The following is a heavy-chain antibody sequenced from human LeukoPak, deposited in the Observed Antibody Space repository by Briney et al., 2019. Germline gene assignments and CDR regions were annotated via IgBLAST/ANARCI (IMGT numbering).Heavy chain of an antibody. V-gene: IGHV3-53*01. CDR2: IYSGDRT. D-gene: IGHD6-13*01. Sequence: SGGSLRLSCEVSGISVRGSYMSWVRQAPGKGLEWVSVIYSGDRTYYAESVKGRFTISRGTSKNILYLQMNNLRADDTARYYCTRDLTGTTWSENDYWGQGTLVAISS. CDR1: GISVRGSY. CDR3: TRDLTGTTWSENDY. J-gene: IGHJ4*02.